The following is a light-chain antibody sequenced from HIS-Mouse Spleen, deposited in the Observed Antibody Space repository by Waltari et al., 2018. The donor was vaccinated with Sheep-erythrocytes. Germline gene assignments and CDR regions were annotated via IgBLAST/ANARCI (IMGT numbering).Light chain of an antibody. CDR1: QSISSY. V-gene: IGKV1-39*01. Sequence: DIQMTQSPSSLSASVGDRVTITCRARQSISSYLNWYQQKQGKAPKLLIYAASSLQSGVPSRFSCSGSGTDFTLTISSLQPEDFATYYCQQSYSTPQFTFGPGTKVDIK. J-gene: IGKJ3*01. CDR3: QQSYSTPQFT. CDR2: AAS.